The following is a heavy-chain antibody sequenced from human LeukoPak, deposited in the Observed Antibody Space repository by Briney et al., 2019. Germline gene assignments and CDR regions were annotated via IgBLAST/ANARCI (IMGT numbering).Heavy chain of an antibody. V-gene: IGHV4-39*07. Sequence: SETLSLTCTVSGGSISSSSYYWGWIRQPPGKGLEWIGSIYYSGSTYYNPSLKSRATISVDTSKNQFSLKLSSVTAADTAVYYCASASGYSSGWYDSYNWFDPWGQGTLVTVSS. CDR3: ASASGYSSGWYDSYNWFDP. CDR1: GGSISSSSYY. J-gene: IGHJ5*02. CDR2: IYYSGST. D-gene: IGHD6-19*01.